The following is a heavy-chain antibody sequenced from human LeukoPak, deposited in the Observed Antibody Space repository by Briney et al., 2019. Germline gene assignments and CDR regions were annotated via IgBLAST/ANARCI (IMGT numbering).Heavy chain of an antibody. V-gene: IGHV3-49*04. CDR2: IRSKTCGGTT. J-gene: IGHJ4*02. CDR3: VRTVKLLDF. D-gene: IGHD4-11*01. Sequence: GGSLRLSCTASGFTFGDYAMSWVRQAPGKGLEWVGFIRSKTCGGTTGYAASVKGRFTISRDDSKSIAYLQMNSLKTEDTAVYYCVRTVKLLDFWGQGTLVTVSS. CDR1: GFTFGDYA.